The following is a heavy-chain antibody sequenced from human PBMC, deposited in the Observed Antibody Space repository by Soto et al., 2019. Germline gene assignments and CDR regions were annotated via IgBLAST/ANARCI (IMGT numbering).Heavy chain of an antibody. V-gene: IGHV1-2*02. CDR2: IHPNSGVT. Sequence: ASVKVSCKASGYTFTDYYMHWVRQSPGQGLEWIGWIHPNSGVTKVPQKFPGRVIITRDTYNSTVYIKLSRLTSEDTAIYYCARAELTTLALAKTYWGQGTLVTVSS. CDR3: ARAELTTLALAKTY. D-gene: IGHD1-1*01. J-gene: IGHJ4*02. CDR1: GYTFTDYY.